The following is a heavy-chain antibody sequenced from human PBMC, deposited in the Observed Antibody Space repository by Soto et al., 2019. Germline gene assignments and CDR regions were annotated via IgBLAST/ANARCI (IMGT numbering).Heavy chain of an antibody. J-gene: IGHJ2*01. Sequence: QLQLQESGPGLVKPSETLSLTCTVSGGSISSSSYYWGWIRQPPGKGLGWIGSIYYSGSTYYNPSLQSRVTISVDTSKNQFSLKLSSVTAADTAVYYCARHPTILRGSTTPNYWYFDLWGRGTLVTVSS. CDR2: IYYSGST. D-gene: IGHD2-2*01. V-gene: IGHV4-39*01. CDR1: GGSISSSSYY. CDR3: ARHPTILRGSTTPNYWYFDL.